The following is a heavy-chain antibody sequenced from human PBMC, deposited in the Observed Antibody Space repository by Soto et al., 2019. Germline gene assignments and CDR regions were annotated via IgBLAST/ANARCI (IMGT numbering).Heavy chain of an antibody. Sequence: SETLSLTCSVSGDSLSNYHWRWIRQPAGKGLEWIVRIYPTGNTNYNPSLKSRVTMSVDTSKNQFSLKLTSMTAADTAVYYCARGYATYEYWGQGPLVTVSS. D-gene: IGHD2-8*01. CDR2: IYPTGNT. J-gene: IGHJ4*02. CDR1: GDSLSNYH. V-gene: IGHV4-4*07. CDR3: ARGYATYEY.